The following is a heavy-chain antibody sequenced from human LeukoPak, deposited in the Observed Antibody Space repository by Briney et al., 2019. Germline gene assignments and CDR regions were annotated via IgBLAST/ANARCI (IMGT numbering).Heavy chain of an antibody. D-gene: IGHD3-3*01. CDR3: ARGGGVVLRSYMDV. Sequence: ASVKVSCKASGYTFTSYYMHWVRQAPGQGLEWTGIINPSGGSTSYAQKFQGRVTMTRDTSIVYMELSSLRSEDTAVYYCARGGGVVLRSYMDVWGKGTTVTISS. CDR2: INPSGGST. CDR1: GYTFTSYY. J-gene: IGHJ6*03. V-gene: IGHV1-46*01.